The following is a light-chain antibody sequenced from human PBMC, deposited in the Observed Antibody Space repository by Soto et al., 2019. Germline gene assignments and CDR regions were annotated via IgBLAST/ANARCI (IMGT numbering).Light chain of an antibody. V-gene: IGLV4-69*01. CDR2: LNSDGSH. CDR1: SGHSSYA. CDR3: QTWVTGIQV. J-gene: IGLJ2*01. Sequence: QPVLTQSPSASASLGASVKLTCTLSSGHSSYAIAWHQQRPEKGPRYLMKLNSDGSHSKGDGIPDRFSGSSSGAERYLTIASHQYEDEADYYCQTWVTGIQVFGGGTKLTVL.